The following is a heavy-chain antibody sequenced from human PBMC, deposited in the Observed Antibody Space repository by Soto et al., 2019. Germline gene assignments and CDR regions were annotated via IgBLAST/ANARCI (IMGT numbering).Heavy chain of an antibody. CDR1: GDSVSSNSAA. V-gene: IGHV6-1*01. CDR2: TYYRSKWYN. CDR3: ARDTPRQPSSGIAVAGTFDY. J-gene: IGHJ4*02. D-gene: IGHD6-19*01. Sequence: SQTLSLTCVISGDSVSSNSAAWNWIRQSPSRGLEWLGRTYYRSKWYNDYAVSVKSRITINPDTSKNQFSLQLNSVTPEDTAVYYCARDTPRQPSSGIAVAGTFDYWGQGTLVTVSS.